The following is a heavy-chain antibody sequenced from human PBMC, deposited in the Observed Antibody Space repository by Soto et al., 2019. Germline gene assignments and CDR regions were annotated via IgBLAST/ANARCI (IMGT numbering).Heavy chain of an antibody. CDR1: GFIFEDFA. V-gene: IGHV3-9*01. J-gene: IGHJ4*02. D-gene: IGHD3-22*01. CDR3: AKDVGSYYYDTSAYLYDY. CDR2: ISWNSATL. Sequence: EVQLVESGGGLVQPGGSVRLSCVGSGFIFEDFAMNWVRQVPGKGLEWVSGISWNSATLAYADSVKGRFIVSRDNAKNILYLQMKSLRAEDAALYYCAKDVGSYYYDTSAYLYDYWGQGTLVTVSS.